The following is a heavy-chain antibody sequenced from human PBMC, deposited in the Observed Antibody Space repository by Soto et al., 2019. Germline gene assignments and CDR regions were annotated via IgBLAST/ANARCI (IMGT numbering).Heavy chain of an antibody. CDR1: GFTFSSYE. J-gene: IGHJ6*02. Sequence: PGGSLRLSCAASGFTFSSYEMNWVRQAPGKGLEWVSYISSSGSTIYYADSVKGRFTISRDNAKNSLYLQMNSLRAEDTAVYYCARDNCSGGSCQNYYYYYGMDVWGQGTTVTVSS. CDR2: ISSSGSTI. V-gene: IGHV3-48*03. D-gene: IGHD2-15*01. CDR3: ARDNCSGGSCQNYYYYYGMDV.